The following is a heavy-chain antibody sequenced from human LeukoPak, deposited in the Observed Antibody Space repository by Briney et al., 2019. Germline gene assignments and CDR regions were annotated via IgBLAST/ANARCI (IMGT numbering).Heavy chain of an antibody. CDR2: ITNSDNTI. V-gene: IGHV3-11*01. CDR1: GFTFSDYY. CDR3: ARDRGVVVAAMGYYFDY. J-gene: IGHJ4*02. Sequence: GGSLRLSCAPSGFTFSDYYMSWIRQAPGKGLEWVSDITNSDNTIYYADSVKGRFTISRDNAKNSLYLQMNSLRAEDTAVYYCARDRGVVVAAMGYYFDYWGQGTLVTVSS. D-gene: IGHD2-15*01.